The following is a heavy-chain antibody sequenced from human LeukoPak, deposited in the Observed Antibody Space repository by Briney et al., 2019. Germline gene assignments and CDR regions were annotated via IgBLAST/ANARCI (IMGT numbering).Heavy chain of an antibody. CDR3: ARWYSSSSYYYYGMDV. J-gene: IGHJ6*02. Sequence: GESLKISCKGSGYSFTSYWIGWVRQMPGKGLEWMGIIYPGDSDTRYSPSFQGQVTISADKSISTAYLQWSSLKASDTAMYYCARWYSSSSYYYYGMDVWGQGTTVTVSS. D-gene: IGHD6-6*01. CDR2: IYPGDSDT. V-gene: IGHV5-51*01. CDR1: GYSFTSYW.